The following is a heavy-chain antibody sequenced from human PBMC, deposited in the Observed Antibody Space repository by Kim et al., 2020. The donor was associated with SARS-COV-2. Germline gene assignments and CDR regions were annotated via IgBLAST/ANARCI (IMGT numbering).Heavy chain of an antibody. Sequence: GGSLRLSCAASGFTFSDYYMSWIRQAPGKGLEWVSYITSSSSYTNYADSVKGRFTISRDNAKNSLYLQMNSLRAEDTAVYYCARVYDYYGSGSYYKHPSDAFDIWGQGTMVTVSS. D-gene: IGHD3-10*01. CDR3: ARVYDYYGSGSYYKHPSDAFDI. V-gene: IGHV3-11*05. CDR2: ITSSSSYT. CDR1: GFTFSDYY. J-gene: IGHJ3*02.